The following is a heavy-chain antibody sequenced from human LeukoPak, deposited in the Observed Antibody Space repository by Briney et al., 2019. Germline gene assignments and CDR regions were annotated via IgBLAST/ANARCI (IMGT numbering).Heavy chain of an antibody. Sequence: ASVKVSCKASGYTFTGYYMHWVRQAPGQGLEWMGWINPNSGGTNYAQKFQGRVTMTRDTSISTAYMELSRLRSDDTAVYYCARPYSSSPLDAFDIWGQGTMVTVSS. V-gene: IGHV1-2*02. D-gene: IGHD6-13*01. CDR1: GYTFTGYY. J-gene: IGHJ3*02. CDR3: ARPYSSSPLDAFDI. CDR2: INPNSGGT.